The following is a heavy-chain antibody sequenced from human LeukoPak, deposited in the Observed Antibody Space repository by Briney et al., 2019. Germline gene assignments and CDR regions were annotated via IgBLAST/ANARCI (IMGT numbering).Heavy chain of an antibody. V-gene: IGHV3-74*01. CDR2: INSDGGST. Sequence: GGSLRLSCAASGFTFSSYWMHWVRQAPGKGLVWVSRINSDGGSTSYADSVKGRFTISRDNAKNTLYLQMNSLRAEDTAVYYCARDAVKWEPDAFDIWGQGTMVTVSS. CDR3: ARDAVKWEPDAFDI. J-gene: IGHJ3*02. D-gene: IGHD1-26*01. CDR1: GFTFSSYW.